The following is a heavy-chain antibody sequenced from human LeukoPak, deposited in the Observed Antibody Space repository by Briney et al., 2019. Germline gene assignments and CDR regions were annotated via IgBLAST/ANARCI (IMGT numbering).Heavy chain of an antibody. CDR3: ARDSEGYQLLKGFDY. CDR2: ISHSNHYI. V-gene: IGHV3-21*01. J-gene: IGHJ4*02. Sequence: GGSLRLSCAASGFTFSTYTMNWVRQAPGKGLEWVSSISHSNHYIYYAESVKGRFTVSRDNAKNSLSLQMNSLRAEDTAVYYCARDSEGYQLLKGFDYWGLGTLVTVSS. CDR1: GFTFSTYT. D-gene: IGHD2-2*01.